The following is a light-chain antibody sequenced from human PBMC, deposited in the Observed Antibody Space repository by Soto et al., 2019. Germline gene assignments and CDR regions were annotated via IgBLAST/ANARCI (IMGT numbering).Light chain of an antibody. V-gene: IGKV3-20*01. CDR3: QQYGSSPPWT. Sequence: EIVLTQSPGTLSLSPGERATLSCRASQSVSSSYLAWYQQKPGQAPRLLIYGALIRATGIPDRFSGSGSGTDFTLTISRLEPEDFAVYYCQQYGSSPPWTFGQGTKVEIK. J-gene: IGKJ1*01. CDR2: GAL. CDR1: QSVSSSY.